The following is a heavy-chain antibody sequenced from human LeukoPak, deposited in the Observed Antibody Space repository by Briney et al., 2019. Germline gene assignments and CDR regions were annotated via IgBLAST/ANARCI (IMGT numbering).Heavy chain of an antibody. CDR2: INHGGST. J-gene: IGHJ6*02. D-gene: IGHD2-2*01. V-gene: IGHV4-34*01. CDR1: GGSFSGYY. CDR3: ARGRSTVGVVPAASYYYYGMDV. Sequence: SETLSLTCAVYGGSFSGYYWSWIRQPPGKGLEWIGEINHGGSTNYNPSLKSRVTISVDTSKNQFSLKLSSVTAADTAVYYCARGRSTVGVVPAASYYYYGMDVWGQGTTVTVSS.